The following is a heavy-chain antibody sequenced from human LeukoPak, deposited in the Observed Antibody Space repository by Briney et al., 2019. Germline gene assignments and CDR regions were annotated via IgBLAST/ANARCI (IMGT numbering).Heavy chain of an antibody. D-gene: IGHD2-2*01. CDR3: AKGGYCSSTSCYLDY. Sequence: SGGSLRLSCAASGFTVSSNYMSWVRQAPGKGLEWVSGISWNSGSIGYADSVKGRFTISRDNAKNSLYLQMNSLRAEDMALYYCAKGGYCSSTSCYLDYWGQGTLVTVSS. CDR1: GFTVSSNY. J-gene: IGHJ4*02. V-gene: IGHV3-9*03. CDR2: ISWNSGSI.